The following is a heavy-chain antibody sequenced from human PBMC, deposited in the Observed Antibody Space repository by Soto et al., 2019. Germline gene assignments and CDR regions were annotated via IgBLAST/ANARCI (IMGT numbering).Heavy chain of an antibody. CDR2: VSAGGDNT. CDR1: GFTFANYA. CDR3: AKAPLRPYYFDY. V-gene: IGHV3-23*01. Sequence: GGSLRLSCTASGFTFANYAMHWVHQAPGKGLEWVSRVSAGGDNTDYADAVKGRFTISRDNSKNTLFLQMTSLRAEDTALYYCAKAPLRPYYFDYGGPGPMVTVPS. J-gene: IGHJ4*02.